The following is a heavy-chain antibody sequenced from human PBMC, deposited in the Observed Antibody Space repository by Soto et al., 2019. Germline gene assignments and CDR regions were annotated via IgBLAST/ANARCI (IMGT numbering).Heavy chain of an antibody. CDR2: ISSSSSYI. CDR3: ARSGRKLSDY. V-gene: IGHV3-21*01. CDR1: GFPFSSYS. Sequence: WGSLTLSCAASGFPFSSYSRNWVRQAPGKGLEWVSSISSSSSYIYYADSVKGRFTISRDNAKNSLYLQMNSLRAEDTAVYYCARSGRKLSDYWGQGTLVTVS. J-gene: IGHJ4*02. D-gene: IGHD1-7*01.